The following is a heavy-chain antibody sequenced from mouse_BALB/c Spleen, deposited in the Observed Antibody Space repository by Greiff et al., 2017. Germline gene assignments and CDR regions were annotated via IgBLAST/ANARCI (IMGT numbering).Heavy chain of an antibody. J-gene: IGHJ1*01. D-gene: IGHD1-1*01. CDR2: ISSGSSTI. CDR1: GFTFSSFG. Sequence: EVMLVESGGGLVQPGGSRKLSCAASGFTFSSFGMHWVRQAPEKGLEWVAYISSGSSTIYYADTVKGRFTISRDNPKNTLFLQMTSLRSEDTAMYYCARWGGSSFGYFDVWGAGTTVTVSS. CDR3: ARWGGSSFGYFDV. V-gene: IGHV5-17*02.